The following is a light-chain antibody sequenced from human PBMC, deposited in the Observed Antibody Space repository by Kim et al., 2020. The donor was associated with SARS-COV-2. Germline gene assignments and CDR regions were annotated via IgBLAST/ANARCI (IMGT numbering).Light chain of an antibody. Sequence: RATINCRSSQTIFSTSNNKNKLAWFQHKSGQPPKLHIYWASTRESGVPDRFSGSGSGTDFTLTISSLQAEDVAVYYCLQYCLSPYTFGQGTKLEIK. J-gene: IGKJ2*01. V-gene: IGKV4-1*01. CDR1: QTIFSTSNNKNK. CDR2: WAS. CDR3: LQYCLSPYT.